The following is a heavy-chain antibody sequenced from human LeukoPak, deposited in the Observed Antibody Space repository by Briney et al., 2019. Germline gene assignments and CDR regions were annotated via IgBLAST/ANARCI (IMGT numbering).Heavy chain of an antibody. V-gene: IGHV4-59*01. D-gene: IGHD2-15*01. Sequence: SETLSLTCTVSGDSISTYYWSWIRQPPGKGLEWIGYIYYSGSTKYTPSLKSRVTISVDTSKNQFSLKLSSVTAADTAVYYCARVAGGSVLLFASNYMGVWGKGTTVTVSS. CDR1: GDSISTYY. CDR2: IYYSGST. J-gene: IGHJ6*03. CDR3: ARVAGGSVLLFASNYMGV.